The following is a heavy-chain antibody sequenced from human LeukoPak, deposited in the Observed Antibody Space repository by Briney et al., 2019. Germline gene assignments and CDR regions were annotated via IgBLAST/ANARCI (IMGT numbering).Heavy chain of an antibody. V-gene: IGHV3-48*03. CDR3: ASELAAAAGAIDY. Sequence: GGSLRLSCGASGFTFSSYEMNWVRQAPGKGLEWVSYISSSGSTIYYADSVKGRFTISRDNAKNSLYLQMNSLRAEDTAVYYCASELAAAAGAIDYWGQGTLVTVSS. D-gene: IGHD6-13*01. CDR2: ISSSGSTI. J-gene: IGHJ4*02. CDR1: GFTFSSYE.